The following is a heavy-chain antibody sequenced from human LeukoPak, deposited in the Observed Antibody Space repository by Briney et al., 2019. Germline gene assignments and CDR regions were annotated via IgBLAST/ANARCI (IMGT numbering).Heavy chain of an antibody. V-gene: IGHV1-18*01. D-gene: IGHD2-2*01. CDR2: ISPYNGNT. J-gene: IGHJ4*02. CDR3: ARDLAIYCSSITCYSLYDY. Sequence: ASVKVSYKASGYTFTSFGISWVRQAPGQGREWMGWISPYNGNTNYAQKFRGRVTMTTETSTSTAYMELRSLRSDDTAVYYCARDLAIYCSSITCYSLYDYWGQGTLVTVSS. CDR1: GYTFTSFG.